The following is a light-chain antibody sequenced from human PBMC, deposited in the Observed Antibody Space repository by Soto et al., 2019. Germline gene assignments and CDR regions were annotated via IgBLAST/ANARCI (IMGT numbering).Light chain of an antibody. J-gene: IGKJ1*01. CDR1: QGVRTD. CDR3: QQYNSYSPWT. V-gene: IGKV1-17*01. CDR2: DAS. Sequence: IQMTQSPSSLSASVGERATITCRASQGVRTDLGWYQQKPGKAPRLLIYDASILESGVPARFSGSGSGTEFTLTISSLQPDDFAAYYCQQYNSYSPWTFGQGTKVDIK.